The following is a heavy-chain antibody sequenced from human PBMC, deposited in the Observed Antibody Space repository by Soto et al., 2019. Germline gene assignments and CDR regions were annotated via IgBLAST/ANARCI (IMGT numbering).Heavy chain of an antibody. V-gene: IGHV4-59*08. CDR1: GDSIIGYY. CDR2: IHYGGNT. CDR3: ARRGDGYPYYFDY. J-gene: IGHJ4*02. Sequence: SETLSLTCTVSGDSIIGYYWSWIRQSPEKGLEWIGYIHYGGNTNYNPSLKSRVTISVDSSKNQFSLKLNSVTAADTAVYYCARRGDGYPYYFDYWGQGTLVTVSS. D-gene: IGHD5-18*01.